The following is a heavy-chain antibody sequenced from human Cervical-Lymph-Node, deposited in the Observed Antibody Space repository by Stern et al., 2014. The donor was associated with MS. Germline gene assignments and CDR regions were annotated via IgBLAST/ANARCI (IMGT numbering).Heavy chain of an antibody. CDR3: AREEQQLVHGNWFDP. D-gene: IGHD6-13*01. CDR1: SYSISSGYY. V-gene: IGHV4-38-2*02. J-gene: IGHJ5*02. Sequence: QVQLQESGPGLVKPSETLSLTCTVSSYSISSGYYWGWIRQPPGKGLEWIGTIYHSGSTYYNPSLKSRVTISVDTSKNQFSLQLISVTAADTAMYYCAREEQQLVHGNWFDPWGQGTLVTVSS. CDR2: IYHSGST.